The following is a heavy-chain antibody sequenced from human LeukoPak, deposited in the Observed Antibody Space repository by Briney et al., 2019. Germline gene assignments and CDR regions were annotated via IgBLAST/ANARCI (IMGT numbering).Heavy chain of an antibody. D-gene: IGHD3-22*01. Sequence: GGSLRLSCAASGFTFSSYGMHWVRQAPGRGLEWVSVIYSGGSTYYADSVKGRFTISRDNSKNTLYLQMNSLRAEDTAVFYCARGNYYGSSGYYLDYWGQGTLVTVSS. CDR1: GFTFSSYG. J-gene: IGHJ4*02. V-gene: IGHV3-53*01. CDR3: ARGNYYGSSGYYLDY. CDR2: IYSGGST.